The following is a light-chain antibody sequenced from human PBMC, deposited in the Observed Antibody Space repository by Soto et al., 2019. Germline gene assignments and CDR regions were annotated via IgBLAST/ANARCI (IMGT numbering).Light chain of an antibody. CDR1: QLFSSN. CDR3: QQYGSSGT. Sequence: EVVMTQSPATLSVSPGERATLTCRASQLFSSNLAWYQQKPGQAPRLLIYGASNRATGIPDRFSGSGSGTDFTLTISRLEPEDFAVYYCQQYGSSGTFGQGTKVDI. V-gene: IGKV3-20*01. CDR2: GAS. J-gene: IGKJ1*01.